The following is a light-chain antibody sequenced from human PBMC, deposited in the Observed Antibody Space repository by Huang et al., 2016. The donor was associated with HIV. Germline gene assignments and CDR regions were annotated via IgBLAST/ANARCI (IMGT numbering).Light chain of an antibody. CDR1: QSVSSSY. CDR2: GAS. Sequence: EIVLTQSPGTLSLSPGERATLSCRASQSVSSSYLAWYQQKPVQAPRLLIYGASSRATGIPERCSGSGSGTDFTLTSSRLEPEDFAVYYCQQYGSSPPYTFGQGTKLEIK. CDR3: QQYGSSPPYT. J-gene: IGKJ2*01. V-gene: IGKV3-20*01.